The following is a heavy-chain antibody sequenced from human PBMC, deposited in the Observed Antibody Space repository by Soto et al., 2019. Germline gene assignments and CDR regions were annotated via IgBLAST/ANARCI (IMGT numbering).Heavy chain of an antibody. J-gene: IGHJ4*02. CDR2: ISSGSSYI. Sequence: AGSLRLSCAASGFTFSTYSMSWVRQAQGKGLEWVSSISSGSSYIYYADSVRGRFTISRDNAKNSLYLQMNSLRAEDTAVYYCAGATTVSNYFDYWGQGTLVTVPQ. D-gene: IGHD4-17*01. CDR1: GFTFSTYS. CDR3: AGATTVSNYFDY. V-gene: IGHV3-21*01.